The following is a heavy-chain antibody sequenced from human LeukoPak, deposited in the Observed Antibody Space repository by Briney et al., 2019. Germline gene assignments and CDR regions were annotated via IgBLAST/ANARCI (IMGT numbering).Heavy chain of an antibody. V-gene: IGHV3-23*01. CDR2: IGPSGGNT. J-gene: IGHJ4*02. D-gene: IGHD3-10*01. Sequence: GGSLRLSCAASGITFSNYFMSWVRQAPGKGLEWVSAIGPSGGNTYYADSVKGRFTISRDNSKNTLYLQMTSLRAKETAVYYCAKDSKMSYYGSGSHYDYWGQGTLVTVSS. CDR1: GITFSNYF. CDR3: AKDSKMSYYGSGSHYDY.